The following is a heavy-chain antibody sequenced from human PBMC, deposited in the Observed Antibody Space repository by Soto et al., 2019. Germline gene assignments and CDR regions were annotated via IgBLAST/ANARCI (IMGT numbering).Heavy chain of an antibody. J-gene: IGHJ3*01. CDR2: ISSSSTNI. V-gene: IGHV3-48*02. CDR1: GFTFSNYA. Sequence: EVQLTESGGGLVQPGGSLRLSCTASGFTFSNYAMNWVRQAPGKGLEWVSYISSSSTNIYYAGSVKGRFTISRDNAKNSLYLQMTSLREEDTAMYYCASRGGNYDSGGQRVDVWGPGTKVTVSS. D-gene: IGHD3-22*01. CDR3: ASRGGNYDSGGQRVDV.